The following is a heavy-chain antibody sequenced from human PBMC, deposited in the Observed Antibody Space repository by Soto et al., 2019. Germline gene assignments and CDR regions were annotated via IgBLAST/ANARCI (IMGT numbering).Heavy chain of an antibody. CDR3: ARSIAVAGLDY. CDR1: GGSISSSN. V-gene: IGHV3-30-3*01. J-gene: IGHJ4*02. CDR2: ISNDGSKR. D-gene: IGHD6-19*01. Sequence: LSLTCAVSGGSISSSNWWSWVRQAPGKGLDWVAVISNDGSKRYYAQSVKGRFTISRDNSNNTVDLQMNSLRAEDTALYYCARSIAVAGLDYWGPGTLVTVSS.